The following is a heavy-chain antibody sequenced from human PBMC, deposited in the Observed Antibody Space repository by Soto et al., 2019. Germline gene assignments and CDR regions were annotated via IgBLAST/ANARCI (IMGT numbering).Heavy chain of an antibody. CDR1: GGSISRYY. D-gene: IGHD4-17*01. Sequence: QVQPQESGPGLVKPSETLSLTCTVSGGSISRYYWSWIRQPPGKGLEWIGYIYHGGSPNYNPSLTSRVTISVDGSKNQFALKLNSVTAADTAVYYCARHGDYAALDYWGQGTLVTVSS. CDR3: ARHGDYAALDY. V-gene: IGHV4-59*08. J-gene: IGHJ4*02. CDR2: IYHGGSP.